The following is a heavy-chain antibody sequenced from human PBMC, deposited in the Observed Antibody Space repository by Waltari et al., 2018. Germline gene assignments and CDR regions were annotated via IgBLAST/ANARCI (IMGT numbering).Heavy chain of an antibody. CDR2: INHSGST. V-gene: IGHV4-34*01. CDR3: ARKRGGLARGLYYFDY. J-gene: IGHJ4*02. D-gene: IGHD6-19*01. CDR1: GGSFSGYY. Sequence: QVQLQQWGAGLLKPSETLSLTCAVYGGSFSGYYWSWIRQPPGKGLEWIGEINHSGSTNYNPSLKSRVTISVDTSKNQFSLKLSSVTAADTAVYYCARKRGGLARGLYYFDYWGQGTLVTVSS.